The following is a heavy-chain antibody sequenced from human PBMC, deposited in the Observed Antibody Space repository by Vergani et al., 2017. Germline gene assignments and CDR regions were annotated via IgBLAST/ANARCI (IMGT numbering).Heavy chain of an antibody. J-gene: IGHJ6*03. CDR1: GFTFSSYE. V-gene: IGHV3-48*03. D-gene: IGHD2-2*01. CDR3: ARXPGYCSSTSCYAYYYMDV. Sequence: EVQLVESGGGLVQPGGSLRLSCAASGFTFSSYEMNWVRQAPGKGLEWVSYISSSGSTIYYADSVKGRFTISRDNAKNSLYLQMNSLRAEDTAVYYCARXPGYCSSTSCYAYYYMDVWGKGTTVTVSS. CDR2: ISSSGSTI.